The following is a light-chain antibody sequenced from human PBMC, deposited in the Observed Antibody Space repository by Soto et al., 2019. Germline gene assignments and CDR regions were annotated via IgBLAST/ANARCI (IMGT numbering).Light chain of an antibody. J-gene: IGKJ2*01. CDR3: MQALQTPYT. V-gene: IGKV2-28*01. CDR1: QSLLHSNGYNY. CDR2: LGS. Sequence: DIVMTQSPLSLPVTPGEPASISCRSSQSLLHSNGYNYLDWYLQKPGQSPQLLIYLGSNRASGVPDRFSGSGSGTDFTLIISRVEAEDVGVYYCMQALQTPYTFGQGNKLEIK.